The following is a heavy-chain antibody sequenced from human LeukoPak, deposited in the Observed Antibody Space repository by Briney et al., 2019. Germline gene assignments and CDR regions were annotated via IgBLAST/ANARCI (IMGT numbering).Heavy chain of an antibody. D-gene: IGHD4-17*01. J-gene: IGHJ6*03. CDR3: AKNDYGDYGYYYYYYMDV. Sequence: GGSLRLSCAASGFTFSSYAMSWVRQAPGKGLEWVSAISGSGGSTYYADSVKGRFTISRDNSTNTLYLQMNSLRAEDTAVYYCAKNDYGDYGYYYYYYMDVWGKGTTVTVSS. CDR2: ISGSGGST. CDR1: GFTFSSYA. V-gene: IGHV3-23*01.